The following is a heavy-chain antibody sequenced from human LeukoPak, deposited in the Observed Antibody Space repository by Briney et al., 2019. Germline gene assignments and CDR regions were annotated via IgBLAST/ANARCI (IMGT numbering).Heavy chain of an antibody. CDR1: GGSFSGYY. V-gene: IGHV4-34*01. CDR3: ARASYYDQYLMYYMDV. CDR2: INHSGST. J-gene: IGHJ6*03. Sequence: PSETLSLTCAAYGGSFSGYYWSWIRQPPGKGLEWIGEINHSGSTNYNPSLKSRVTISVDTPKNQFSLELSSVTAADTAVYYCARASYYDQYLMYYMDVWGKGTTVTVSS. D-gene: IGHD1-26*01.